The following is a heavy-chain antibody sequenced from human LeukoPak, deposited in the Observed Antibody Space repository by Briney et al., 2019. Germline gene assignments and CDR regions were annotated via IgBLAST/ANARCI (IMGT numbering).Heavy chain of an antibody. CDR2: ISGDGSNT. J-gene: IGHJ4*02. Sequence: GGSVRLSCAASGFTFSSYWMHWARQAPGKGLVWVSRISGDGSNTSYAESGKGRFTISRDNANNTLHLQMNSLRVEDTSVYYCARGTYYGSFDLWGQGTLVTVSS. CDR1: GFTFSSYW. V-gene: IGHV3-74*01. D-gene: IGHD4-17*01. CDR3: ARGTYYGSFDL.